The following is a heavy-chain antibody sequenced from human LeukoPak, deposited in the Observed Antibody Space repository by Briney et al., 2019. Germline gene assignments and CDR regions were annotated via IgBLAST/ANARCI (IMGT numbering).Heavy chain of an antibody. Sequence: ASVKVSCKASGYTFTGYYMHWVRQAPGQGLEWMEWINPNSGGTNYAQKFQGRVTMTRDTSISTAYMELSRLRSDDTAVYYCARDLCSGGSCHSVLDYWGQGTLVTVSS. CDR2: INPNSGGT. CDR1: GYTFTGYY. CDR3: ARDLCSGGSCHSVLDY. V-gene: IGHV1-2*02. J-gene: IGHJ4*02. D-gene: IGHD2-15*01.